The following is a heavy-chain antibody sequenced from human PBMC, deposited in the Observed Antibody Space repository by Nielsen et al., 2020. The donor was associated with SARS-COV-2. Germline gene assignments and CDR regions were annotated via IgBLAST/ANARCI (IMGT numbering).Heavy chain of an antibody. CDR2: FDPEDGET. J-gene: IGHJ4*02. CDR1: GYTLTELS. Sequence: ASVKVSCKVSGYTLTELSMHWVRQAPGKGLEWMGGFDPEDGETIYAQKFQGRVTMTEDTSTDTAYMELRSLRSDDTAVYYCARLGSSSWYFDYWGQGTLVTVSS. CDR3: ARLGSSSWYFDY. D-gene: IGHD6-13*01. V-gene: IGHV1-24*01.